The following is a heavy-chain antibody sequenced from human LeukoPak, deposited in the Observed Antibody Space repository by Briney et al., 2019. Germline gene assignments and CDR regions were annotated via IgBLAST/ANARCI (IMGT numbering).Heavy chain of an antibody. CDR2: ISSSSSYI. CDR3: ARDSGIYYGFDAFDI. CDR1: GFTFSSYS. J-gene: IGHJ3*02. V-gene: IGHV3-21*01. Sequence: PGGSLRLSCAASGFTFSSYSMNWVRQAPGKGLEWVSSISSSSSYIYYADSVKGRFTISRDNAKNSLYLQMNSLRAEDTAVYYCARDSGIYYGFDAFDIWGQGTMVTVSS. D-gene: IGHD1-26*01.